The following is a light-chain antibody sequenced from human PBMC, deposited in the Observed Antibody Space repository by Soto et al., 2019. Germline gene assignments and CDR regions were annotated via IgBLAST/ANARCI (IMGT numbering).Light chain of an antibody. CDR3: QQCDKSPLT. CDR1: QSVSNTH. CDR2: GVS. Sequence: EIMLTQSPGTLSLSPGERATLSCRASQSVSNTHLAWHQQKPGQAPRLLIFGVSSRAAGIPDRFSGSGSGTDFTLTISRLEPEDYAVYYCQQCDKSPLTFGGGTKVDIK. J-gene: IGKJ4*01. V-gene: IGKV3-20*01.